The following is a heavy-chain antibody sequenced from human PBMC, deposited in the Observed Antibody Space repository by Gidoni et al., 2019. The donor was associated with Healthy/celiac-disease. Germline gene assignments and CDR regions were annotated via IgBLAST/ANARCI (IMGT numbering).Heavy chain of an antibody. CDR3: AKDPLPDIVLMVYAMGGDY. V-gene: IGHV3-23*01. Sequence: EVQLLESGGGLVQPGGSLRLSCAASGFTFSSYAMSWVRQAPGKGLEWVSAISGSGGSTYYADSVKGRFTISRDNSKNTLYLQMNSLRAEDTAVYYCAKDPLPDIVLMVYAMGGDYWGQGTLVTVSS. CDR2: ISGSGGST. D-gene: IGHD2-8*01. CDR1: GFTFSSYA. J-gene: IGHJ4*02.